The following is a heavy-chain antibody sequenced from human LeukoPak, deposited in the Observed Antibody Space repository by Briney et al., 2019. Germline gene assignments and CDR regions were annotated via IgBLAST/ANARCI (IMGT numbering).Heavy chain of an antibody. J-gene: IGHJ4*02. Sequence: ASVTVSCKASGGTFSSYAISWVRQAPGQGLEWMGRIIPILGIANYAQKFQGRVTITADKSTSTAYMELSSLRSEDTAVYYCARGYYYDSSGYYPQFSYWGQGTLVTVSS. CDR1: GGTFSSYA. V-gene: IGHV1-69*04. D-gene: IGHD3-22*01. CDR3: ARGYYYDSSGYYPQFSY. CDR2: IIPILGIA.